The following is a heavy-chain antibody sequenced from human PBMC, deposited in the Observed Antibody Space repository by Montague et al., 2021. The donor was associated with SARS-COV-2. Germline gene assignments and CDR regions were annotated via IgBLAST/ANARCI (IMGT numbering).Heavy chain of an antibody. J-gene: IGHJ4*02. V-gene: IGHV6-1*01. CDR3: ARIPVGSKYYFDF. Sequence: CAISGDSVSTYGVAWDWIRQSPSRGLEWLGRTYYRSKWYNDYAESVKSRITIDPDTSKHQFSLHLNSVTPEDTAVYYCARIPVGSKYYFDFWGQGTLVTVSS. D-gene: IGHD2-2*01. CDR2: TYYRSKWYN. CDR1: GDSVSTYGVA.